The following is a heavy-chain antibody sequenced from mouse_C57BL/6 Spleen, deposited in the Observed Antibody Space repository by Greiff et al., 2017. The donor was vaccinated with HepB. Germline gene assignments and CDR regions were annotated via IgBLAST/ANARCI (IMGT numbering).Heavy chain of an antibody. CDR1: GVDFSRYW. J-gene: IGHJ1*03. V-gene: IGHV4-1*01. CDR3: AREEIYYGNYVYFDV. D-gene: IGHD2-1*01. CDR2: INPDSSTI. Sequence: EAGGVDFSRYWMSWVRRAPGKGLEWIGEINPDSSTINYAPSLKDKFIISRDNAKNTLYLQMSKVRSEDTALYYCAREEIYYGNYVYFDVWGTGTTVTVSS.